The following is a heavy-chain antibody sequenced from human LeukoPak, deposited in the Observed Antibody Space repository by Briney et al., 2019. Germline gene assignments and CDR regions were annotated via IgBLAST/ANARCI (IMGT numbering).Heavy chain of an antibody. CDR1: GGTFSSYA. Sequence: SVKVSCKASGGTFSSYAISWVRQAPGQGLEWMGGITPIFGTANYAQKFQGRVTITADESTSTAYMELSSLRSEDTAVYYCARGRPLGDSFFDIWGQGTMVTVSS. D-gene: IGHD2-21*01. CDR3: ARGRPLGDSFFDI. CDR2: ITPIFGTA. J-gene: IGHJ3*02. V-gene: IGHV1-69*13.